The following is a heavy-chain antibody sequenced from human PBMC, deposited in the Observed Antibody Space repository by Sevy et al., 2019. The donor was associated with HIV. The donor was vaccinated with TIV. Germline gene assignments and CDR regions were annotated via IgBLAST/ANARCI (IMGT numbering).Heavy chain of an antibody. Sequence: SETLSLTCTVSGGSISSGGYYWSWIRQPAGEGLEWIGRIYPSGSTNYRPSLKSRVTMAVDTSKNHFSLELSSVTAADTAVYYRARVPGYTNVYSFDYWGQGSLVTVSS. CDR2: IYPSGST. D-gene: IGHD5-18*01. V-gene: IGHV4-61*02. J-gene: IGHJ4*02. CDR1: GGSISSGGYY. CDR3: ARVPGYTNVYSFDY.